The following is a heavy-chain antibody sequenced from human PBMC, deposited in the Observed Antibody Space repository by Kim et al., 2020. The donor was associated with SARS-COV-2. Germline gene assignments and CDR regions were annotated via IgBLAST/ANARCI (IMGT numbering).Heavy chain of an antibody. J-gene: IGHJ6*02. D-gene: IGHD2-2*01. CDR1: GFTFSSYS. V-gene: IGHV3-21*01. Sequence: GGSLRLSCAASGFTFSSYSMNWVRQAPGKGLEWVSSISSSSSYIYYADSVKGRFTMSRDNAKNSLYLQMNSLRAEDTAVYYCAGGIPADPYYYYGMDVWGQGTTVTVSS. CDR2: ISSSSSYI. CDR3: AGGIPADPYYYYGMDV.